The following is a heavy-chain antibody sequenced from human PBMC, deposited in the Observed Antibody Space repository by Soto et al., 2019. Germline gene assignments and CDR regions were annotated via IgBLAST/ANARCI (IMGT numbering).Heavy chain of an antibody. D-gene: IGHD6-19*01. CDR1: GYSITSGCY. V-gene: IGHV4-38-2*02. Sequence: SETLSLTCTVSGYSITSGCYWSWIRQAPGKGPEWIASIYHGGTTFYNPSLKSRITISVDTSNNQFSLKLTSVTAADTAVYYCARVHVMVVAGSTFDYWGHGTLVTVSS. CDR3: ARVHVMVVAGSTFDY. J-gene: IGHJ4*01. CDR2: IYHGGTT.